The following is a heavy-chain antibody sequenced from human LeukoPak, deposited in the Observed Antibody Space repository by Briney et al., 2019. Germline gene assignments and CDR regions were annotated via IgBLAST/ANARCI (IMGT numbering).Heavy chain of an antibody. V-gene: IGHV3-7*01. CDR2: IKEDGSGSER. CDR1: GFAFSAFW. J-gene: IGHJ4*02. Sequence: GGSLGLSYAASGFAFSAFWMHWVRQAPGKGLEWVANIKEDGSGSERYYVDSVKGRFTISRDNAKNSLYLQMNSLRVEDTAVYYCARGGVPAALDYWGQGTLVTVSS. CDR3: ARGGVPAALDY. D-gene: IGHD2-2*01.